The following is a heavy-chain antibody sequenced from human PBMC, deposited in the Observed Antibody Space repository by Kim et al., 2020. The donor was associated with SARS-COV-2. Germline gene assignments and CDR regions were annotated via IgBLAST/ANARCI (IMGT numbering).Heavy chain of an antibody. J-gene: IGHJ6*02. Sequence: GGSLRLSCAASGFTFSDYYMSWIRQAPGKGLEWVSYISSSSSYTNYADSVKGRFTISRDNAKNSLYLQMNSLRAEDTAVYYCASGGFEGGLDVWGQGTTVTVSS. CDR1: GFTFSDYY. CDR2: ISSSSSYT. CDR3: ASGGFEGGLDV. D-gene: IGHD3-10*01. V-gene: IGHV3-11*03.